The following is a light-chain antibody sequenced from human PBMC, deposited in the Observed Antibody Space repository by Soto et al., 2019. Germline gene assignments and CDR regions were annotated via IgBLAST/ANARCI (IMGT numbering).Light chain of an antibody. CDR1: QSVSSN. CDR2: GAS. V-gene: IGKV3-15*01. CDR3: QQYNKWPLT. Sequence: EIVMTQTPATLSVSPGERATLSCRASQSVSSNLAWYQHKPGQAASLLIHGASTRATGIPARFSGSRSGTEFTLTISSLQSEDFAVYYCQQYNKWPLTFGGGTKVEIK. J-gene: IGKJ4*01.